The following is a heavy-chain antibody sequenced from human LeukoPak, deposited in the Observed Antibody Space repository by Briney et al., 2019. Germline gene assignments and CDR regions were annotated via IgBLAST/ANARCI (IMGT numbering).Heavy chain of an antibody. CDR1: GFTFSSY. D-gene: IGHD6-13*01. CDR3: ASQTKYSSSWYFDY. V-gene: IGHV3-30*04. Sequence: GRSLRLSCAASGFTFSSYVHWVRQAPGKGLEWVAVISYDGSNKYYADSVNGRFTISRDNSKNTLYLQMNSLRAEDTAVYYCASQTKYSSSWYFDYWGQGTLVTVSS. J-gene: IGHJ4*02. CDR2: ISYDGSNK.